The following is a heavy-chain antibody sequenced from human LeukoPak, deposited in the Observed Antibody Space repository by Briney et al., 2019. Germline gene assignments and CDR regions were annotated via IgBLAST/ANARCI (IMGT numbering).Heavy chain of an antibody. CDR1: GGTFSSYT. Sequence: SVKVSCKASGGTFSSYTISWVRQAPGQGLEWKGRIIPILGIANYAQKFQGRVTITADKSTSTAYMELSSLRSEDMAVYYCARGSYSSGWYADYWGQGTLVTVSS. CDR3: ARGSYSSGWYADY. D-gene: IGHD6-19*01. V-gene: IGHV1-69*02. J-gene: IGHJ4*02. CDR2: IIPILGIA.